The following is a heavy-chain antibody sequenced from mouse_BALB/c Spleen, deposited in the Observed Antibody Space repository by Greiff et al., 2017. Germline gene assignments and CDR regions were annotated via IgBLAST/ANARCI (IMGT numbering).Heavy chain of an antibody. Sequence: EVQRVESGGGLVQPGGSLKLSCAASGFDFSRYWMSWVRQAPGKGLEWIGEINPDSSTINYTPSLKDKFIISRDNAKNTLYLQMSKVRSEDTALYYCARQGLRLPFAYWGQGTLVTVSA. CDR1: GFDFSRYW. CDR3: ARQGLRLPFAY. D-gene: IGHD1-2*01. J-gene: IGHJ3*01. V-gene: IGHV4-1*02. CDR2: INPDSSTI.